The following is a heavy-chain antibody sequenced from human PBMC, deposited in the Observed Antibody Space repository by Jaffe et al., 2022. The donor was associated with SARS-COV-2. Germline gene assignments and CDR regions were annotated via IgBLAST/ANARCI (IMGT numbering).Heavy chain of an antibody. CDR3: ARHVILRIVEGSRDPVYGIDV. V-gene: IGHV4-39*01. J-gene: IGHJ6*02. Sequence: QLQLQESGPGLVKPSETLSLTCTVSGASISSSTHYWGWIRHPPGKGLEWMGTIYYSGTTYYKPSLQSRITMSVDRSKNQFSVKLSSVTAADTAIYYCARHVILRIVEGSRDPVYGIDVWGRGTTVTVSS. CDR2: IYYSGTT. CDR1: GASISSSTHY. D-gene: IGHD3-3*01.